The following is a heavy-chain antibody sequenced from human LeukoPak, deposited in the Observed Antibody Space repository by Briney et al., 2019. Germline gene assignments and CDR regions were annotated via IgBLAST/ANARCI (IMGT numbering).Heavy chain of an antibody. Sequence: ASVKVSCKASGYTFTSYGISWVRQAPGQGLEWMGRISAYNGNTNYAQKLQGRVTMTTDTSTSTAYMELRSLRSDDTAVYYCARVDDIVVVPAAILDWGQGTLVTVSS. V-gene: IGHV1-18*04. CDR3: ARVDDIVVVPAAILD. J-gene: IGHJ4*02. CDR1: GYTFTSYG. CDR2: ISAYNGNT. D-gene: IGHD2-2*01.